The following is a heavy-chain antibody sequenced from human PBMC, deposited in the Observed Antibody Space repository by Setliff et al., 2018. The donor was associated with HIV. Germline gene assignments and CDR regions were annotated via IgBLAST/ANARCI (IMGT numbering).Heavy chain of an antibody. D-gene: IGHD2-8*01. J-gene: IGHJ3*02. V-gene: IGHV3-74*01. CDR1: GFTFSSHV. CDR3: VRGKQNGVATYGLDI. CDR2: TSSDGRYT. Sequence: GGSLRLSCATSGFTFSSHVMGWVRQAPGKGLEWVSRTSSDGRYTDYADSVKGRFTVSRDSAKNTLSLQTDSLRPDDTAVYYCVRGKQNGVATYGLDIWGQGTMVTVSS.